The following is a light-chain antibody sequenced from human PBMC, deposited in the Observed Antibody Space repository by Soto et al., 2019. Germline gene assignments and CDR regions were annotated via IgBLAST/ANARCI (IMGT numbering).Light chain of an antibody. CDR1: QSVSSKY. J-gene: IGKJ1*01. CDR3: PQNDSSPSWT. CDR2: GTS. Sequence: EVVLTQSPGTLSLSPGERATLSCRASQSVSSKYLAWYQQKPGQAPRLLIYGTSSRATGISDRFRGSGSGTDFTLTISRLEPEDFAVYYCPQNDSSPSWTFGQGTKVDIK. V-gene: IGKV3-20*01.